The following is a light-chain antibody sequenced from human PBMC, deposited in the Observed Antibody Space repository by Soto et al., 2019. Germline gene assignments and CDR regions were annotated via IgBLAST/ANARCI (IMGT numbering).Light chain of an antibody. Sequence: DIVLTQTPLSSPVTLGQPASFSCRSSRSLLHSDGNTYLSWLHRRPGQPPRLLIYQISKRLSGVPDRFSGSGAGTSFTLKISRVEAQDVGIYFCMQSLQLRTFGQGTKVEIK. V-gene: IGKV2-24*01. CDR3: MQSLQLRT. CDR1: RSLLHSDGNTY. CDR2: QIS. J-gene: IGKJ1*01.